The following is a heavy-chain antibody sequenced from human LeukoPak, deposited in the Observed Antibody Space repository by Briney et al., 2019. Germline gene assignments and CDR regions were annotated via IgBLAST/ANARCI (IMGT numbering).Heavy chain of an antibody. D-gene: IGHD3/OR15-3a*01. V-gene: IGHV3-23*01. CDR1: GFTFSSCN. CDR2: LDGSDETT. CDR3: AKVATWTYFDS. Sequence: GGSLRLSCAASGFTFSSCNMNWVRQAPGKGLGWVSALDGSDETTYYADSVKGRFTISRDNSKNTLYLQLTSLRVDDTAVYYCAKVATWTYFDSWGQGTLVTVSS. J-gene: IGHJ4*02.